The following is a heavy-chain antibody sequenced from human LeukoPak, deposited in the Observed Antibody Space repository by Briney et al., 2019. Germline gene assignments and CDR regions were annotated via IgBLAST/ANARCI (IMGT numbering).Heavy chain of an antibody. CDR1: GFAFNDYA. CDR3: AKTTPYASGRAFDY. Sequence: GRSLRLSCAASGFAFNDYAMHWVRLAPGKGLEWVSGISWNSGSISYADSVKGRFTISRDSAKNPLYLQMNSLRAEDTALYYCAKTTPYASGRAFDYSGQGTLVTVSS. D-gene: IGHD3-10*01. CDR2: ISWNSGSI. V-gene: IGHV3-9*01. J-gene: IGHJ4*02.